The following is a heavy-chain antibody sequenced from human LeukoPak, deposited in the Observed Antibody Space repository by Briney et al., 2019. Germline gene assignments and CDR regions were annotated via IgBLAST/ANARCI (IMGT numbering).Heavy chain of an antibody. D-gene: IGHD2-8*01. CDR2: IGGGDT. Sequence: GGSLRLSCSASGFTFRHFAISWVRQAPGKGLEWVSSIGGGDTHYADSVKGRFTISRDDSRSTVDLQMSSLRAEDTAVYYCAKDGQSFNSMYDYFDSWGQGTLVTVSS. J-gene: IGHJ4*02. CDR3: AKDGQSFNSMYDYFDS. V-gene: IGHV3-23*01. CDR1: GFTFRHFA.